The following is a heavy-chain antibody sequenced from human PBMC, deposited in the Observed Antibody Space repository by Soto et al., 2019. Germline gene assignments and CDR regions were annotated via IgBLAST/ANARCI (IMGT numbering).Heavy chain of an antibody. D-gene: IGHD2-21*01. CDR2: INAPGETK. CDR3: ARDPEGINDFDY. Sequence: EVQLVESGGGLVQPGGSLRLSCAASGFTFSNYGMNWARQAPGRGLDWVTHINAPGETKSYSDSVKGRFTVSRDDAKNSLYLQMSSLRADDTAIYYCARDPEGINDFDYWGQGTLVSVSS. CDR1: GFTFSNYG. V-gene: IGHV3-48*04. J-gene: IGHJ4*02.